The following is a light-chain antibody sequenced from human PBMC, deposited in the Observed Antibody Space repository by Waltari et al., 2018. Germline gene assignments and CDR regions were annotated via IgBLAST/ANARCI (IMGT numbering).Light chain of an antibody. J-gene: IGKJ1*01. V-gene: IGKV3-20*01. CDR2: GAS. CDR3: QNHERLPAT. CDR1: QSIGRY. Sequence: EIVLTQSPGTLSLSPGERATLSCGASQSIGRYLAWYQQKPDQAPRLLIYGASSRATGIPDRFSGSGSGTEFSLTISRLKPEDFAVYYCQNHERLPATFGQGTKVEIK.